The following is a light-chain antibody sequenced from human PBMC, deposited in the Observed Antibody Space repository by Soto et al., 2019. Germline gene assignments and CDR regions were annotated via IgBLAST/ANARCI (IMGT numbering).Light chain of an antibody. CDR1: QSLVYSDGNTY. CDR2: KVS. J-gene: IGKJ3*01. Sequence: DVVMTQSPLSLPVTLGQPASISCRSSQSLVYSDGNTYLNWFQQRPGQSPRRLNYKVSKRDSGVLERFSGSRSGADFTLKLSREEAEDVGAYYCMQSTHWPPLFTFGPGTKVDIK. V-gene: IGKV2-30*01. CDR3: MQSTHWPPLFT.